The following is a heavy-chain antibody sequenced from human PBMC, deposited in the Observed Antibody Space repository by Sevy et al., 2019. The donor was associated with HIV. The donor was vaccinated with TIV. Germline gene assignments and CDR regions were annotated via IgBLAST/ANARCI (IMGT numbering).Heavy chain of an antibody. D-gene: IGHD3-10*01. Sequence: GGYLRLSCAASGFTFSSYAMHWVRQAPGKGLEWMAVISYDGSNKYYADSVKGRFTISRDNSKNRLYLQMNSLRAEDTAVYYCARDSSFYGSGCYYDYYYYYMDVWGKGTTVTVSS. J-gene: IGHJ6*03. CDR2: ISYDGSNK. V-gene: IGHV3-30-3*01. CDR3: ARDSSFYGSGCYYDYYYYYMDV. CDR1: GFTFSSYA.